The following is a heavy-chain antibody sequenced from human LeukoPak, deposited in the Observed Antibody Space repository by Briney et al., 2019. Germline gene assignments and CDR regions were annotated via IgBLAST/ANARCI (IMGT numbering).Heavy chain of an antibody. Sequence: SETLSLTCAVSGGSISSSNWWSWVRQPPGKGLEWIGEINHSGSTNYNPSLKSRVTISVDTSKNQFSLKLSSVTAADTAVYYCARGRQDQQLVNYYGMDVWGQGTTVTVSS. CDR3: ARGRQDQQLVNYYGMDV. V-gene: IGHV4-4*02. CDR2: INHSGST. D-gene: IGHD6-13*01. J-gene: IGHJ6*02. CDR1: GGSISSSNW.